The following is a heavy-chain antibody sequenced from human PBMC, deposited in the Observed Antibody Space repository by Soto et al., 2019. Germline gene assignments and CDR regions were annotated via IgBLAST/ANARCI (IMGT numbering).Heavy chain of an antibody. J-gene: IGHJ4*02. CDR3: ARLYYDILSGSYYFDY. CDR2: IYYSGST. D-gene: IGHD3-9*01. Sequence: SETLSLTCTVSGGSISSSSYYWGWIRQPPGKGQEWIGSIYYSGSTYYNPALKSRVTISVDTSKNQFALKLSYVTAEDTAVYYCARLYYDILSGSYYFDYWGQGTLVTVSS. V-gene: IGHV4-39*01. CDR1: GGSISSSSYY.